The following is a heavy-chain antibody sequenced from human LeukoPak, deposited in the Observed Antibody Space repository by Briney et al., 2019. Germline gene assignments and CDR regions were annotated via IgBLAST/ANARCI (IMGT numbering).Heavy chain of an antibody. CDR2: ISAYNGNT. CDR1: GYTFTSYG. J-gene: IGHJ3*02. D-gene: IGHD5-12*01. CDR3: ARITAVPIVATNAFDI. V-gene: IGHV1-18*01. Sequence: ASVKVSCKASGYTFTSYGISWVQQAPGQGLEWMGWISAYNGNTNYAQKLQGRVTMTTDTSTSTAYMELRSLRSDDTAAYYCARITAVPIVATNAFDIWGQGTMVTVSS.